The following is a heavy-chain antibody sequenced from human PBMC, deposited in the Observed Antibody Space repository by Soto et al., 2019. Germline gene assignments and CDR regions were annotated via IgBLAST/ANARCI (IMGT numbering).Heavy chain of an antibody. CDR3: ATAVNWNYGY. Sequence: ASVKVSCKASGYTFTSYYMHWVRQAPGQGLEWMGIINPSGGSTSYAQKFQGRVTMTEDTSTDTAYMELSSLRSEDTAVYYCATAVNWNYGYWGQGTLVTVSS. CDR2: INPSGGST. J-gene: IGHJ4*02. D-gene: IGHD1-7*01. V-gene: IGHV1-46*01. CDR1: GYTFTSYY.